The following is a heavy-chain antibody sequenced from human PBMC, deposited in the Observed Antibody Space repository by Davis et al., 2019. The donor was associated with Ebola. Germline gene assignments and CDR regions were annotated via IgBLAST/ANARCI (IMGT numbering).Heavy chain of an antibody. CDR2: IRSEATSQ. Sequence: GGSLRLSCAASGFTFSSYWMSFVRQAPGKGLEWVAFIRSEATSQDYGKSVQGRFFISRDDSKNTLYLQMNSLRVDDTAVYFCARDGPNYDVDYWGQGTLVTVSA. D-gene: IGHD3-22*01. CDR1: GFTFSSYW. V-gene: IGHV3-30*02. J-gene: IGHJ4*02. CDR3: ARDGPNYDVDY.